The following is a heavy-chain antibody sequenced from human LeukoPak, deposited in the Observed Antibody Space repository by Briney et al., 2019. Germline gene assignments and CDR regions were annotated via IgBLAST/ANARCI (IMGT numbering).Heavy chain of an antibody. Sequence: SETLSLTCTVSGGSISSYYWSWIRQPPGKGLEWIGNIYSSENTNYNPSLKSRVTISVDTSKNQFSLKLSSVTAADTAVYYCASWPGAWYGEDYWGQGTRVTVSS. D-gene: IGHD3-10*01. CDR3: ASWPGAWYGEDY. J-gene: IGHJ4*02. CDR1: GGSISSYY. V-gene: IGHV4-59*01. CDR2: IYSSENT.